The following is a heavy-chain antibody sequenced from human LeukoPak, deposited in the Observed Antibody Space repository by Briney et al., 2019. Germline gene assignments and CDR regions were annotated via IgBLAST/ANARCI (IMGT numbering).Heavy chain of an antibody. J-gene: IGHJ4*02. CDR1: GFTSDDYG. CDR3: ARRDTVMVGFEY. Sequence: GGSLRLSCAPSGFTSDDYGMSWVRQAPGKGLEWVSDINWNGRSTVYADSVKGRFTISRDNAKNSLYLQMNSLRAEDTALYYCARRDTVMVGFEYWGQGTLVTVSS. V-gene: IGHV3-20*04. CDR2: INWNGRST. D-gene: IGHD5-18*01.